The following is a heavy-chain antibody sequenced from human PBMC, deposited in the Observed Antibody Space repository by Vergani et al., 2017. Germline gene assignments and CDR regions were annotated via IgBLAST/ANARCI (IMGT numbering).Heavy chain of an antibody. D-gene: IGHD2-2*01. V-gene: IGHV1-69*01. CDR2: IIPIFGTA. CDR1: GGTFSSYA. J-gene: IGHJ6*02. CDR3: ARWDLGYCSSTSCYGYYYYYYGMDV. Sequence: QVQLAQSGAEVKKPGSSVKVSCKASGGTFSSYAISWVRQAPGQGLEWMGGIIPIFGTANYAQKFQGRVTITADESTSTAYMELSSLRSEDTAVYYCARWDLGYCSSTSCYGYYYYYYGMDVWGQGTTVTVSS.